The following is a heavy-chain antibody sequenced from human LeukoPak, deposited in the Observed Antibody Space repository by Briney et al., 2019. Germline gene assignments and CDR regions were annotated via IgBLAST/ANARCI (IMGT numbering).Heavy chain of an antibody. CDR1: GGSISSYY. CDR3: ARSRGSSWYGAFDI. J-gene: IGHJ3*02. D-gene: IGHD6-13*01. CDR2: IYTSGGT. Sequence: PSETLSLTCTVSGGSISSYYWSWIRQPAGKGLECIGRIYTSGGTNYNPSLKSRVTMSVDTSKNQFSLKLSSVTAADTAVYYCARSRGSSWYGAFDIWGQGTMVTVPS. V-gene: IGHV4-4*07.